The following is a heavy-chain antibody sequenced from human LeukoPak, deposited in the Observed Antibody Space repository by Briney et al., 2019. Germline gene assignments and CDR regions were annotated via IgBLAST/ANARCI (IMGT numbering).Heavy chain of an antibody. CDR2: IYYSGST. CDR1: GGSISSYY. D-gene: IGHD6-13*01. V-gene: IGHV4-59*12. Sequence: SETLSLTCTVSGGSISSYYWSWIRQPPGKGLEWIGYIYYSGSTRYNPSLKSRVTISVDTSKNQFSLKLSSVTAADTAVYYCAREPSSRFAESPPYMDVWGKGTTVTVSS. CDR3: AREPSSRFAESPPYMDV. J-gene: IGHJ6*03.